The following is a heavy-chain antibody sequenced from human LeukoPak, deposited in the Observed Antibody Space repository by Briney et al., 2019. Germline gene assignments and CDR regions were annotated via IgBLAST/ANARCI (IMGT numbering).Heavy chain of an antibody. CDR2: IYSGGPT. J-gene: IGHJ5*02. CDR1: GFTVSSNY. Sequence: PGGSLRLSCAASGFTVSSNYMTWVRQAPGKGLEWVSIIYSGGPTYYADSVKGRFTISRDFSKNTVYLQMNSLRTEDSAVYYCARDVAGTTGTPWFDPWGQGTRVTVSS. V-gene: IGHV3-53*01. D-gene: IGHD1-1*01. CDR3: ARDVAGTTGTPWFDP.